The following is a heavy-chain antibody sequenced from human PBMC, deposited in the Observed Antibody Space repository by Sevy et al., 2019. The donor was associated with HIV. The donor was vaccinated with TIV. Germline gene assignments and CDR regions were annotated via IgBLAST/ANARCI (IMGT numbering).Heavy chain of an antibody. V-gene: IGHV3-33*01. CDR3: ARDLVTRNRDPNCGH. CDR1: GFNFSNYG. Sequence: GGSLRLSCAASGFNFSNYGMHWVRQAPGKGLEWVAVIWYDASNKYYAYSVKGRFTISRDNSKNTLYLQMSSLRVEDTAIYYCARDLVTRNRDPNCGHWGQGTQVTVSS. D-gene: IGHD2-21*01. J-gene: IGHJ4*02. CDR2: IWYDASNK.